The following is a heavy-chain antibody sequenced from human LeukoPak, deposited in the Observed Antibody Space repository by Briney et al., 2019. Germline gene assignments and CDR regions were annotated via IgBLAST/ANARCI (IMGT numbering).Heavy chain of an antibody. J-gene: IGHJ4*02. CDR2: ISGSGGST. Sequence: GGSLRLSCAASGFTFSSYAMSWVRQAPGKGLDWVSAISGSGGSTYYADSVKGQFTISRDNSKNTLYLQMNSLRAEDTAVYYCAKDPYDSSGYYYEDWGQGTLVTVSS. V-gene: IGHV3-23*01. CDR3: AKDPYDSSGYYYED. D-gene: IGHD3-22*01. CDR1: GFTFSSYA.